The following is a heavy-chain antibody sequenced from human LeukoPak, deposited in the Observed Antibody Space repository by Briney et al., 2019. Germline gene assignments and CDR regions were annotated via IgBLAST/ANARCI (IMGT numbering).Heavy chain of an antibody. CDR2: MSGSGGGGST. CDR3: AKGLDGSTWPKTFQH. V-gene: IGHV3-23*01. J-gene: IGHJ1*01. Sequence: DGSLPLSCAASGFTFSSYAMSWVRQAPGKGLEWVSTMSGSGGGGSTYYADSVKGRFTSPRDNPENTLYLHMNSLRAEDTAVYYCAKGLDGSTWPKTFQHWGQGTLV. CDR1: GFTFSSYA. D-gene: IGHD6-13*01.